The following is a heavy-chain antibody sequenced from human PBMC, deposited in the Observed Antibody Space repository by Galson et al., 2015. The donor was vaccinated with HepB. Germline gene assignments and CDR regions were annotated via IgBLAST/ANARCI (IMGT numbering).Heavy chain of an antibody. CDR1: GFTFSSYG. J-gene: IGHJ6*02. Sequence: SLRLSCAASGFTFSSYGMHWVRQAPGKGLEWVAVISYDGSNKYYADSVKGRFTISRDNSKNTLYLQMNSLRAEDTAVYYCAKDLEGAGMDVWGQGTTVTVSS. CDR3: AKDLEGAGMDV. V-gene: IGHV3-30*18. CDR2: ISYDGSNK. D-gene: IGHD3-10*01.